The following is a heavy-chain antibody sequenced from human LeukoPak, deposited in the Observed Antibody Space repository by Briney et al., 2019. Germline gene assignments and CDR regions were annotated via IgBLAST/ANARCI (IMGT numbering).Heavy chain of an antibody. CDR2: INPNSGGT. Sequence: EASVKVSCKASGYTITGYYIHWVRQAPGQGLEWMGRINPNSGGTNYAQKFQGRVTMTRDTSISTAYMELSRLRSDDTAVYYCARGTSEWEIKYCWLDPWGQGTLVTVSS. CDR1: GYTITGYY. J-gene: IGHJ5*02. CDR3: ARGTSEWEIKYCWLDP. D-gene: IGHD1-26*01. V-gene: IGHV1-2*06.